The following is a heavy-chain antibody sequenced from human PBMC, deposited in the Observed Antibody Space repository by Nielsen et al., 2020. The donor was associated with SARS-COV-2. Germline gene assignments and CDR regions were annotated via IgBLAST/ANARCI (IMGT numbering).Heavy chain of an antibody. CDR3: ARVTTAVYYYYYMDV. J-gene: IGHJ6*03. CDR1: GFTFDDYG. CDR2: ISWNSGSI. V-gene: IGHV3-20*01. Sequence: GVLKISCAASGFTFDDYGMSWVRQAPGKGLEWVSGISWNSGSIGYADSVKGRFTISRDNAKNSLYLQMNSLRAEDTALYHCARVTTAVYYYYYMDVWGKGTTVTVSS. D-gene: IGHD4-11*01.